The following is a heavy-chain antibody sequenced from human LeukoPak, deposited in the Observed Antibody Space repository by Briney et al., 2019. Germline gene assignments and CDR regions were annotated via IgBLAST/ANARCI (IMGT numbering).Heavy chain of an antibody. CDR3: AKCSSSYGNDALDI. Sequence: GGSLTLSCAASGVTFDQYAMNWVRQAQGKGLEWVSFISGGGAKTFYADSVKGRFSISRDNSKNTVYLHMNSLRAEDTAIYYCAKCSSSYGNDALDIWGQGTMVTVSS. V-gene: IGHV3-23*01. CDR2: ISGGGAKT. CDR1: GVTFDQYA. D-gene: IGHD3-16*01. J-gene: IGHJ3*02.